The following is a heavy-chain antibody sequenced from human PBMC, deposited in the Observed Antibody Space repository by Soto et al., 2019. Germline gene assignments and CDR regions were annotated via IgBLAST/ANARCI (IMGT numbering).Heavy chain of an antibody. D-gene: IGHD3-10*01. Sequence: EVQLVESGGGLVQPGGSLRLSCAASGFTFSNYWMHWVRQAPGKGLVWVSRIKSDGSSISYADSVKGRFTISRDNARNTLYLQMNSLRAEYTAVYYCARGGFSGSGSYIQGDYWGQGTLVTVSS. CDR1: GFTFSNYW. CDR2: IKSDGSSI. CDR3: ARGGFSGSGSYIQGDY. J-gene: IGHJ4*02. V-gene: IGHV3-74*01.